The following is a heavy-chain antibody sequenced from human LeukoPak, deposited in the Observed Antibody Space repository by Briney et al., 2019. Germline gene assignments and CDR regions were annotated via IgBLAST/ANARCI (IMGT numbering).Heavy chain of an antibody. Sequence: GGSLRLSCEVSGFIFDDYAMHWVRQAPGKGLEWVSGISWDSGSVIYADSVKGRFTISRDNAKNSLYLQMNSLRGEDTALYYCARDHYSSSWYDYYFESWGQGTLVTVSS. CDR2: ISWDSGSV. CDR3: ARDHYSSSWYDYYFES. D-gene: IGHD6-13*01. J-gene: IGHJ4*02. V-gene: IGHV3-9*01. CDR1: GFIFDDYA.